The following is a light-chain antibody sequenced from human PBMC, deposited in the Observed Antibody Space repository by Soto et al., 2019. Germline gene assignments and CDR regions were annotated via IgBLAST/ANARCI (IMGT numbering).Light chain of an antibody. CDR2: EGS. CDR1: SSDVGSYNL. Sequence: QSALTQTASVSGSPGQSITISCTGTSSDVGSYNLVSWYQQHPGKAPKLMIYEGSKRPSGVSNRFSGSKSGNTASLAISWLQAEDEADYYCCSYAGSSTLFGGGTTLTVL. J-gene: IGLJ2*01. CDR3: CSYAGSSTL. V-gene: IGLV2-23*01.